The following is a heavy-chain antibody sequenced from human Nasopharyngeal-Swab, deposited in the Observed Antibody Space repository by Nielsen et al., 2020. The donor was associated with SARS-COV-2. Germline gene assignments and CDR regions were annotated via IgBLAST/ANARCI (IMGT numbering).Heavy chain of an antibody. CDR2: IYSGGSST. V-gene: IGHV3-23*03. Sequence: GESLKISCAVSGFTFSSYAMSWVRQAPGKGLEWVSVIYSGGSSTYYADSVKGRFTISRDNSKNTLYLQMNSLRAEDTAVYYCAKDREYYDFWSGYSPLPIFDYWGQGTLVTVSS. CDR1: GFTFSSYA. J-gene: IGHJ4*02. D-gene: IGHD3-3*01. CDR3: AKDREYYDFWSGYSPLPIFDY.